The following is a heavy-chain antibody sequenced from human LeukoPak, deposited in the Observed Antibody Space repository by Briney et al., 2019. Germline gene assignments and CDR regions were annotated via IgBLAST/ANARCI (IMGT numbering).Heavy chain of an antibody. CDR2: IKQDGSEK. J-gene: IGHJ3*02. D-gene: IGHD3-3*01. CDR1: GFIFSSYW. V-gene: IGHV3-7*01. CDR3: ARDRGLLRFLEWLSRDAFDI. Sequence: GGSLRLSCAASGFIFSSYWMSWVRQAPGKGLEWVANIKQDGSEKYYVDSVKGRFTISRDNAKNYLYLQMNSLRAEDTAVYYCARDRGLLRFLEWLSRDAFDIWGQGTMVTVSS.